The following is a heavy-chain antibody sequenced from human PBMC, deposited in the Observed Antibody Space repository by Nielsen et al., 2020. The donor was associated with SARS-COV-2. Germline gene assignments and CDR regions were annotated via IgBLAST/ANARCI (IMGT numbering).Heavy chain of an antibody. CDR2: IWYDGSNK. D-gene: IGHD5-12*01. CDR3: ARGVVAQYYYYGMDV. Sequence: SLKISCAASGFTFSSYGMHWVRQAPGKGLEWVAVIWYDGSNKYYADSVKGRFTISRDNSKNTLYLQMNSLRAEDTAVYYCARGVVAQYYYYGMDVWGQGTTVTVSS. V-gene: IGHV3-33*01. CDR1: GFTFSSYG. J-gene: IGHJ6*02.